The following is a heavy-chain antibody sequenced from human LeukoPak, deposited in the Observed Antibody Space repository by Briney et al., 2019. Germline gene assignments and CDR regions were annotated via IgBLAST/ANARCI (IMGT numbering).Heavy chain of an antibody. CDR1: CGSISRYY. CDR2: IYYSGST. D-gene: IGHD3-3*01. J-gene: IGHJ6*02. V-gene: IGHV4-59*08. CDR3: ARVPYGDFWGGYYTGGGYGMDV. Sequence: SETLSLTCTVSCGSISRYYWSWIRQPPGKGLAWIGYIYYSGSTNYNPSLKSRVTISVDTSKNQFSLKLSSVTAADTAVYYCARVPYGDFWGGYYTGGGYGMDVWGQGTTVTVSS.